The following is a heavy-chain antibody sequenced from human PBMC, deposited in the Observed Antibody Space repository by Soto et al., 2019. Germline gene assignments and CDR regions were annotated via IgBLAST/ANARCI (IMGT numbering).Heavy chain of an antibody. CDR1: GGFVSSGSYY. CDR3: ARVERWTATTVVDAFDI. J-gene: IGHJ3*02. V-gene: IGHV4-34*01. D-gene: IGHD2-21*02. CDR2: MSHSGGT. Sequence: QVQLQQWGAGLLKPSETLSLTCAVYGGFVSSGSYYWSWIRQPPGKGLEWIGEMSHSGGTHFNPSLKSRVTISVDTSKNQFSLKMCSVTAADTALYYCARVERWTATTVVDAFDIWGPGTMVTVSS.